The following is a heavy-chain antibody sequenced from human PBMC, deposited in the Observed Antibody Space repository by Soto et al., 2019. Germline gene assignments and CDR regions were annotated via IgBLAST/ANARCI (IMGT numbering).Heavy chain of an antibody. Sequence: GGSLRLSCAASGFTFSSYGMHWVRQAPGKGLEWVAVISYDGSNKYYADSVKGRFTISRDNSKNTLYLQMNSLRAEDTAVYYCAKSHRIGPYGMDVWGQGTTVTVSS. CDR1: GFTFSSYG. CDR3: AKSHRIGPYGMDV. CDR2: ISYDGSNK. D-gene: IGHD2-21*01. V-gene: IGHV3-30*18. J-gene: IGHJ6*02.